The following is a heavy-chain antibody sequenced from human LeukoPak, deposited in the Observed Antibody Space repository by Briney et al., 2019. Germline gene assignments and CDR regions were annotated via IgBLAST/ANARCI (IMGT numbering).Heavy chain of an antibody. CDR2: IYYSGST. V-gene: IGHV4-59*01. Sequence: SETLSLTCTVSGGSISSYYWSWIRQPPGKGLEWIGYIYYSGSTNYNPSLKSRVTISVDTSKNQFSLKLSSVTAADTAVYYCARGVEMATHFDYWGQGTLVTVSS. CDR1: GGSISSYY. D-gene: IGHD5-24*01. J-gene: IGHJ4*02. CDR3: ARGVEMATHFDY.